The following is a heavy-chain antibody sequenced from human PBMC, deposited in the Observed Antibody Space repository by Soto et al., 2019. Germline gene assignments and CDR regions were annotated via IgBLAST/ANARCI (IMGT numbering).Heavy chain of an antibody. J-gene: IGHJ6*02. CDR2: ISGSGGST. D-gene: IGHD2-15*01. CDR1: GFTFGSYA. Sequence: GGSLRLSCAASGFTFGSYAMNWVRQAPGKGLEWVSAISGSGGSTYYADSVKGRVTISRDNSKNTLYLQMNSLRAEDTAIYYCAKDQGYCSGGSCYRIDSYGMDVWGQGTTVTVSS. V-gene: IGHV3-23*01. CDR3: AKDQGYCSGGSCYRIDSYGMDV.